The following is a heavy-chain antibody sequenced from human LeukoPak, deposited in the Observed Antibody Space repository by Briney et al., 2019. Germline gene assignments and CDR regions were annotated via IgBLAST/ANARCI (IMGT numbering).Heavy chain of an antibody. CDR2: IYYSGST. CDR3: ARATDYGMGV. CDR1: GGSISSYY. V-gene: IGHV4-59*01. J-gene: IGHJ6*02. Sequence: SETLSLTCTVSGGSISSYYWSWIRQPPGKGLEWIGYIYYSGSTNYNPSLKSRVTISVDTSKNQFSLKLSSVTAADTAVYYCARATDYGMGVWGQGTTVTVSS.